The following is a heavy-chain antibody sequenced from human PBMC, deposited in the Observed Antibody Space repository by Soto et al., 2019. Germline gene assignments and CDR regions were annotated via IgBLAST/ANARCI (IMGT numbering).Heavy chain of an antibody. CDR3: AKDLYTMIVVAPFDY. V-gene: IGHV3-30*18. CDR2: ISYDGSNK. D-gene: IGHD3-22*01. J-gene: IGHJ4*02. CDR1: GFTFSSCG. Sequence: PGGSLRLSCAASGFTFSSCGMHWVRQAPGKGLEWVAVISYDGSNKYYADSVKGRFTISRDNSKNTLYLQMNSLRAEDTAVYYCAKDLYTMIVVAPFDYWGQGTLVTVSS.